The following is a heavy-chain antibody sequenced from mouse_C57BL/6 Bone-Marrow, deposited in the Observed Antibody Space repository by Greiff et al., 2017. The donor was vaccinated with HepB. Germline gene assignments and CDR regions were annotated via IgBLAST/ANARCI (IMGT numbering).Heavy chain of an antibody. CDR3: AREGITPVLVRDWYFEV. CDR1: GYAFSSSW. D-gene: IGHD1-1*01. V-gene: IGHV1-82*01. J-gene: IGHJ1*01. Sequence: QVQLKESGPELVKPGASVKISCKASGYAFSSSWMNWVKQRPGKGLEWIGRIYPGDGDTNYNGKFKGKATLTADKSSSTAYMQLSSLTSEDSAVYFGAREGITPVLVRDWYFEVGAPGTPVTASS. CDR2: IYPGDGDT.